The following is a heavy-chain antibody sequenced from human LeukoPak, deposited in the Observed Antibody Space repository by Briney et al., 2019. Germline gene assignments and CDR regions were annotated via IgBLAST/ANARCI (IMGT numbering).Heavy chain of an antibody. Sequence: GGPLRLSCAASGFTFSSYAMSWVRQAPGKGLEWVSAISGSGGSTYYADSVKGRFTISRDNSKNTLYLQMNSLRAEGTAVYYCAKEFLRGPGIGLFVYWGQGTLVTVSS. V-gene: IGHV3-23*01. J-gene: IGHJ4*02. CDR2: ISGSGGST. CDR1: GFTFSSYA. D-gene: IGHD1-14*01. CDR3: AKEFLRGPGIGLFVY.